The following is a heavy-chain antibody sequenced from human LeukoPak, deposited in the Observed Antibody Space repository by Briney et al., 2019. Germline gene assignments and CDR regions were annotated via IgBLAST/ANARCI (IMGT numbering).Heavy chain of an antibody. D-gene: IGHD5-12*01. CDR3: ARERGSGYDYEDYYFDY. Sequence: ASVKVSCKASGYIFTSYAMNWVRQAPGQGLEWMGWINTNTGNPTYAQGFTGRFVFSLDTSVSTAYLQISSLKAEDTAVYYCARERGSGYDYEDYYFDYWGQGTLVTVSS. CDR2: INTNTGNP. CDR1: GYIFTSYA. V-gene: IGHV7-4-1*02. J-gene: IGHJ4*02.